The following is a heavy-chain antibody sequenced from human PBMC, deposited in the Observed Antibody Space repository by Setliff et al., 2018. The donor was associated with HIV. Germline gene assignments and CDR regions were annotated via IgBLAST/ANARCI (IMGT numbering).Heavy chain of an antibody. CDR3: ASPTSDLYSGSPE. CDR2: IYYSGSP. J-gene: IGHJ4*02. V-gene: IGHV4-39*01. Sequence: SETLSLTCTVSGGSISSSSYYWGWIRQPPGKGLEWIGSIYYSGSPYYNPSLNSRVTLSVDTSKNQFSLKLSSVTAADTAVYYCASPTSDLYSGSPEWGQGTLVTVSS. D-gene: IGHD1-26*01. CDR1: GGSISSSSYY.